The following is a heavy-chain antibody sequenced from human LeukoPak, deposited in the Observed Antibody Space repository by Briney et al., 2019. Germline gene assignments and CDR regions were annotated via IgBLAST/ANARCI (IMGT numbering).Heavy chain of an antibody. CDR2: ISAYNGNT. J-gene: IGHJ4*02. CDR1: GYTFTNYG. V-gene: IGHV1-18*01. Sequence: ASVKVSCKASGYTFTNYGISWVRQAPGQGLEWMGWISAYNGNTDYAQKVQGRVTMTTDTSTSTAYMELRSLRSDDTAVYYCARDSYDYDSSGYFVVDYWGQGTLVTVSS. CDR3: ARDSYDYDSSGYFVVDY. D-gene: IGHD3-22*01.